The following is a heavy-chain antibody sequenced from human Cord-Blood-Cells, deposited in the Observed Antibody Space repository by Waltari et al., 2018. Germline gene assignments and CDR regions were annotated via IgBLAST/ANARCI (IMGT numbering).Heavy chain of an antibody. CDR2: IYYSGST. CDR3: ATRSIWGYFDY. CDR1: GGSISSYY. Sequence: QVQLQESGPGLVKPSETLSLTCTVSGGSISSYYWSWIRQPPGKRLEWIGYIYYSGSTNSHPSLKSRVTISVDTSKNQFSLKLSSVTAADTAVYYCATRSIWGYFDYWGQGTLVTVSS. J-gene: IGHJ4*02. V-gene: IGHV4-59*01. D-gene: IGHD7-27*01.